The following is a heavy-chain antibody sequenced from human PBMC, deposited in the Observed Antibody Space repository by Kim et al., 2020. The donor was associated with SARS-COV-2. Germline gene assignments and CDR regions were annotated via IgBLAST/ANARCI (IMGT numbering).Heavy chain of an antibody. V-gene: IGHV5-51*01. Sequence: SPSFQGQVTISADKSISTAYLQWSSLKAWDTAMYYCASATHVGLEPFFDDWGQGTLVTVSS. CDR3: ASATHVGLEPFFDD. D-gene: IGHD1-1*01. J-gene: IGHJ4*02.